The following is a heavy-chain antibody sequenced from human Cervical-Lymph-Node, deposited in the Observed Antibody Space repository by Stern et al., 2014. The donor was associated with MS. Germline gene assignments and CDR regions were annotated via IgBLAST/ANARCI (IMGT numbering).Heavy chain of an antibody. Sequence: QLQLQESGPGLVKPSETLSLTCAVSGDSISSYTHYWAWIRQPPGKGLEWIGSVYYSGATYYNPSLKSPVTISVTTSNNHSPLGLNSVPAADTAVYYCAKHACTGAACPFDLWGQGTLVTVSS. J-gene: IGHJ4*02. V-gene: IGHV4-39*01. CDR1: GDSISSYTHY. D-gene: IGHD2-8*02. CDR2: VYYSGAT. CDR3: AKHACTGAACPFDL.